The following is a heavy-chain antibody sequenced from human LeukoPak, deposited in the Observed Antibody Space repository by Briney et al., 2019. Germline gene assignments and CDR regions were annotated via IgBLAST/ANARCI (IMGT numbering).Heavy chain of an antibody. CDR2: IYHSGST. J-gene: IGHJ4*02. V-gene: IGHV4-4*02. D-gene: IGHD3-22*01. CDR3: ARELWSYDSSGYPFDY. CDR1: GGSISSRNW. Sequence: SETLSLTCAVSGGSISSRNWWSWVRQPPEKGVEWIGEIYHSGSTYYNPSLKSRVTISVDTSKNQFSLKLRSVTAADTAVYYCARELWSYDSSGYPFDYWGQGTLVTVSS.